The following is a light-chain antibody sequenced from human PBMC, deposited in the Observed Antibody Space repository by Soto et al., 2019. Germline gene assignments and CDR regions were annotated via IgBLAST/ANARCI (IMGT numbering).Light chain of an antibody. CDR3: QQSYSTPLT. J-gene: IGKJ3*01. Sequence: DIQMTQSPSSLSASVGDRVTITCRASQSISSYLYWYQQKPGTAPKLLIYAASSLQSGVPSRFSGSGSGTDFTLTISSLQPEDFATYYCQQSYSTPLTFGPGTKVDIK. V-gene: IGKV1-39*01. CDR1: QSISSY. CDR2: AAS.